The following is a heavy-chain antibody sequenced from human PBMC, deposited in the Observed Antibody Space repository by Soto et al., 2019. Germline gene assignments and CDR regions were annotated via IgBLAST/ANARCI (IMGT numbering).Heavy chain of an antibody. CDR3: AIHFSYFRYCYDAMDV. CDR2: IYPGDSDT. Sequence: TGESLKNACKGSGYMLTNCWIAWLRQMPGKVLELMGIIYPGDSDTRYSPSFQGHGTITVDKSTSTAYLQWNTLKASDTATYYCAIHFSYFRYCYDAMDVWGQGTTVTGS. V-gene: IGHV5-51*01. D-gene: IGHD3-10*01. CDR1: GYMLTNCW. J-gene: IGHJ6*02.